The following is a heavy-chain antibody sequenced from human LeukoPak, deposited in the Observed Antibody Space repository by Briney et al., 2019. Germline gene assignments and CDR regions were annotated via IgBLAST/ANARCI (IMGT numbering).Heavy chain of an antibody. CDR3: AREGYSSSWYVDY. CDR2: IKQDGSEK. J-gene: IGHJ4*02. D-gene: IGHD6-13*01. CDR1: GFTFRNAS. V-gene: IGHV3-7*01. Sequence: GGSLRLSCAASGFTFRNASMSWVRQAPGKGLEWVANIKQDGSEKYYVDSVKGRFTISRDNAKNSLYLQMNSLRAEDTAVYYCAREGYSSSWYVDYWGQGTLVTVSS.